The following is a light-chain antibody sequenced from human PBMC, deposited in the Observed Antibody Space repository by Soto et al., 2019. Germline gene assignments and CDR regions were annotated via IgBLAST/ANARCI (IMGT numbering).Light chain of an antibody. Sequence: QSVLTQPASVSGSPGQSITISCTGTISDVGSHNLVSWYQHYPGEVPKLIIFEASKRPSGVSNRFSGSKSGSTASLTISGLQAEDEADYYCCSFAGSGIYVFGTGTKVTVL. V-gene: IGLV2-23*01. CDR2: EAS. J-gene: IGLJ1*01. CDR3: CSFAGSGIYV. CDR1: ISDVGSHNL.